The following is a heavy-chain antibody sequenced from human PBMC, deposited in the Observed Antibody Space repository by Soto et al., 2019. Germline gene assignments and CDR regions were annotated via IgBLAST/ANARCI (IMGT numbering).Heavy chain of an antibody. V-gene: IGHV3-30*18. CDR3: AKDSSSWHLDYYYYGMDV. J-gene: IGHJ6*02. Sequence: PGGSLRLSCAASGFTFSSYVMHWVRQAPGKGLEWVAVISYDGSNKYYADSVKGRFTISRDNSKNTLYLQMNSLRAEDTAVYCCAKDSSSWHLDYYYYGMDVWGQGTTVTVSS. D-gene: IGHD6-13*01. CDR1: GFTFSSYV. CDR2: ISYDGSNK.